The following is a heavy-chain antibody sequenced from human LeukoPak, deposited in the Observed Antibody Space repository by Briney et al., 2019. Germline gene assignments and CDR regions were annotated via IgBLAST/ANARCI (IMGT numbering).Heavy chain of an antibody. V-gene: IGHV1-2*02. CDR1: GYTSSGNY. J-gene: IGHJ4*02. CDR2: INPNSGGT. Sequence: ASVKVSCKASGYTSSGNYMHWVRQAPGQGLEWMGWINPNSGGTNYAQKFQGRVTMTRGTSISTAYMELSRLRSDDTAVYYCARDTVGYSGYFYWGQGTLVTVSS. CDR3: ARDTVGYSGYFY. D-gene: IGHD5-12*01.